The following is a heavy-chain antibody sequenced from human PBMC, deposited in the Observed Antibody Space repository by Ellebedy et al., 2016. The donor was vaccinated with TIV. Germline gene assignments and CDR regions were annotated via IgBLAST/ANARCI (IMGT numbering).Heavy chain of an antibody. D-gene: IGHD3-22*01. J-gene: IGHJ4*02. CDR3: AREGYSSGPDFDY. CDR1: GFSFSDHY. V-gene: IGHV3-72*01. Sequence: GESLKISXAASGFSFSDHYMNWVRQAPGKGLEWVGRTKDKANSYTTEYAASVKGRFTISRDVSKNSVYLQMNTLKTEDTAVYYCAREGYSSGPDFDYWGQGTLVIVSS. CDR2: TKDKANSYTT.